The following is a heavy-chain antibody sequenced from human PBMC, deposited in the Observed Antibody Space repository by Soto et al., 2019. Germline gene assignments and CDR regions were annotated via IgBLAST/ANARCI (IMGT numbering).Heavy chain of an antibody. J-gene: IGHJ4*02. CDR1: GYRNTSYT. Sequence: GASVKLSCAACGYRNTSYTITWVRQAPGQGLEWMGWISAYNGNTNYAQKLQGRVTMTTDTATSTAYMDLRSLRSDDTAVYFCARSLRYDSGAYSDYWGRGTLVTVSS. CDR3: ARSLRYDSGAYSDY. D-gene: IGHD3-22*01. CDR2: ISAYNGNT. V-gene: IGHV1-18*01.